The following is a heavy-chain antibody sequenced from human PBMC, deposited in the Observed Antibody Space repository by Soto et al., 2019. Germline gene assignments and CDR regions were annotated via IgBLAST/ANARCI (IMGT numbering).Heavy chain of an antibody. D-gene: IGHD3-10*01. CDR3: ARGSTRIWFGESSPDY. CDR1: GGSFSGYY. Sequence: QVQLQKCGAGLLKPSETLSLTCAVYGGSFSGYYWSWIRQPPGKGLEWIGEINHSGSTNYNPSLKSRVTLSVDTSKNQFSLKLSSVAAADTAVYYCARGSTRIWFGESSPDYWGQGTLVTVSS. V-gene: IGHV4-34*01. J-gene: IGHJ4*02. CDR2: INHSGST.